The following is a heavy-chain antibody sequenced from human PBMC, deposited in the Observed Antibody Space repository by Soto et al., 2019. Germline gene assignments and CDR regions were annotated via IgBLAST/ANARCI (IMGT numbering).Heavy chain of an antibody. D-gene: IGHD3-3*01. CDR1: GFTFSSYA. Sequence: TGGSLRLSCAASGFTFSSYAMSWVRQAPGKGLEWVSAISGSGGSTYYADSVKGRFTISRDNSKNTLYLQMNSLRAEDTAVYYCAKEDARNYDFWSGYPAYNFDYWGQGTLVTVS. V-gene: IGHV3-23*01. J-gene: IGHJ4*02. CDR2: ISGSGGST. CDR3: AKEDARNYDFWSGYPAYNFDY.